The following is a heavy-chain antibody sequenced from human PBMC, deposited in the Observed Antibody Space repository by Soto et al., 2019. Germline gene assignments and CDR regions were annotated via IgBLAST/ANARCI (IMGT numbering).Heavy chain of an antibody. J-gene: IGHJ4*02. D-gene: IGHD3-22*01. Sequence: DSVKVSCNASGYTFAGYYMHWVRQAPGQGLEWMGWINPNSGGTNYAQKLQGRVTMTTDTSTSTAYMELRSLRSDDTAVYYCARRSSSGYYFWGQGTLVTVSS. V-gene: IGHV1-2*02. CDR3: ARRSSSGYYF. CDR1: GYTFAGYY. CDR2: INPNSGGT.